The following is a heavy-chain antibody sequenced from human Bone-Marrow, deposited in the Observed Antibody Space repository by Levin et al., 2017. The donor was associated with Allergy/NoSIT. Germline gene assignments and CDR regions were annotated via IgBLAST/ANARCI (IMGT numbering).Heavy chain of an antibody. J-gene: IGHJ2*01. Sequence: GESLKISCAASGFTFSSYSMNWVRQAPGKGLEWVSSISSSSSYIYYADSVKGRFTISRDNAKNSLYLQMNSLRAEDTAVYYCARDMWDIVVVPAPSDGYFDRWGRGTLVTVSS. CDR3: ARDMWDIVVVPAPSDGYFDR. CDR2: ISSSSSYI. D-gene: IGHD2-2*01. V-gene: IGHV3-21*01. CDR1: GFTFSSYS.